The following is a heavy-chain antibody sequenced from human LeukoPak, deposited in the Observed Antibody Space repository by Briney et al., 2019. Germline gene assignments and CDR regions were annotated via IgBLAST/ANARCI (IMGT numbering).Heavy chain of an antibody. CDR3: AKGLIAVAANEDY. V-gene: IGHV3-23*01. Sequence: GGSLRLSCAASGFTFSNYAMTWVRQAPGQGLEWVSTITNGAAGTFYADSVKGRFTISGDNSKNTVYLQMNSLRAEDTAVYYCAKGLIAVAANEDYWGQGTLVTVSS. D-gene: IGHD6-19*01. CDR1: GFTFSNYA. J-gene: IGHJ4*02. CDR2: ITNGAAGT.